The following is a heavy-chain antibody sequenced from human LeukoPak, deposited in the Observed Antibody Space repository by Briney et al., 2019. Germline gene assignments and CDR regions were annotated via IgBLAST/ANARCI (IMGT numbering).Heavy chain of an antibody. CDR3: ARGTGSGSYLLDY. CDR1: GFTFDDYA. CDR2: ISGPGSVT. J-gene: IGHJ4*02. Sequence: GGSLRLSCAGSGFTFDDYAMHWIRQPPGKGLQWVSLISGPGSVTHQADSVKGRFTISRDNSKNSLYLQMSSLRTEGTALYYCARGTGSGSYLLDYWGQGTLVTVSS. D-gene: IGHD6-6*01. V-gene: IGHV3-43*02.